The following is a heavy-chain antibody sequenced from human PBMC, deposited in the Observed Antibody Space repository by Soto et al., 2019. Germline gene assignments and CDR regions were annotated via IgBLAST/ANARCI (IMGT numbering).Heavy chain of an antibody. CDR2: IYHSGST. V-gene: IGHV4-4*02. Sequence: SETLSLTXAVSGGSISSSNWWSWVRQPPGKGLEWIGEIYHSGSTNYNPSLKSRVTISVDKSKNQFPLKLSSVTAADTAVYYCASGSSYDILTGYYNGWFDPWGQGTLVTVSS. CDR1: GGSISSSNW. CDR3: ASGSSYDILTGYYNGWFDP. J-gene: IGHJ5*02. D-gene: IGHD3-9*01.